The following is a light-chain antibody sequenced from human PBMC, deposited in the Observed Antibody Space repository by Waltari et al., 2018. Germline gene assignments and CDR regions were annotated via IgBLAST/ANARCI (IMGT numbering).Light chain of an antibody. V-gene: IGKV2-28*01. CDR2: LGS. CDR3: MQALHTPTT. Sequence: DIVMTQSPLSLSVTPGEPASISCRSSQSLLRSTGYNFLDWYVQKPGQPPQLLISLGSDRASGVPVRFSGSGTGTDFTLKISRVEAEDVGIYYCMQALHTPTTFGPGTKVDIK. CDR1: QSLLRSTGYNF. J-gene: IGKJ3*01.